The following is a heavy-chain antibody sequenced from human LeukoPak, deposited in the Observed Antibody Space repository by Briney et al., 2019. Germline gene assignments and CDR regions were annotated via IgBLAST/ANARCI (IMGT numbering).Heavy chain of an antibody. CDR1: GYSISSGYY. CDR2: IYHSGST. D-gene: IGHD3-9*01. J-gene: IGHJ6*03. V-gene: IGHV4-38-2*02. CDR3: ARIRYFHDYMDV. Sequence: ASETLSLTCTVSGYSISSGYYWGWIRQPPGKGLEWIGSIYHSGSTNYNPSLKSRVTMSVDTSKNQFSLKLSSVTAADTAVYYCARIRYFHDYMDVWGKGTTVTVSS.